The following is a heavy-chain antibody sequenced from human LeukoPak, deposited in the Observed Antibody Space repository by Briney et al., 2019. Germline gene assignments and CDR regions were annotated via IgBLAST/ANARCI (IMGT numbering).Heavy chain of an antibody. CDR1: GFNFSNYA. D-gene: IGHD5-12*01. CDR3: AKDVRYSGYDYFDY. J-gene: IGHJ4*02. Sequence: GGSLRLSCAASGFNFSNYAMSWVRQAPGKGLEWVSGVSGSGDSTYYADSVKGRFTISRDNSKNTLYLQTNSLRVEDTAVYYCAKDVRYSGYDYFDYWGQGALVTVSS. V-gene: IGHV3-23*01. CDR2: VSGSGDST.